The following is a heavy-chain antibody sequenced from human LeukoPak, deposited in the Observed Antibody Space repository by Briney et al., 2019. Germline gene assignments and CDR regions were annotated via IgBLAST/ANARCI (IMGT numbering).Heavy chain of an antibody. CDR2: INPNSGGT. V-gene: IGHV1-2*02. CDR1: GYTFTSHY. J-gene: IGHJ4*02. CDR3: ARDGNFDY. Sequence: ASVQVSCHASGYTFTSHYMHWVRQAPGQGLEWMGWINPNSGGTNYAQKFQGRVTMTRDTSISTAYMELSRLRSDDTAVYYCARDGNFDYWGQGTLVTVSS. D-gene: IGHD1-26*01.